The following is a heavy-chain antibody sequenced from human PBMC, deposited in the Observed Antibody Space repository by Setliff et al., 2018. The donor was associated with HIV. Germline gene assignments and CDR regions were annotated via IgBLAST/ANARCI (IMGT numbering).Heavy chain of an antibody. J-gene: IGHJ6*02. D-gene: IGHD3-10*01. CDR3: ARKLRPGHGVDV. V-gene: IGHV3-7*03. Sequence: GGSLRLSCAASGFTFSSYWMCWVRQAPGKGLEWVANIGQDGSEKNYVDSVKGRFTISRDNAKNSMDLQMNSLRAEDTAIYYCARKLRPGHGVDVWGQGTTVTVS. CDR2: IGQDGSEK. CDR1: GFTFSSYW.